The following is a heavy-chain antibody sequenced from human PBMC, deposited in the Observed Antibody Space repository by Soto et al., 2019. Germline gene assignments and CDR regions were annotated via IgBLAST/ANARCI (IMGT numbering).Heavy chain of an antibody. Sequence: GASVKVSYKASGGAFSSYAISGVRQAPGQVLEWMGGIIPIFGTANYAQKFQGRVTITADESTSTAYMELSSLRSEDTAVYYCARGANYDFWSGYSSEGYYGMDVWGQGTTVTVSS. D-gene: IGHD3-3*01. CDR1: GGAFSSYA. V-gene: IGHV1-69*13. CDR3: ARGANYDFWSGYSSEGYYGMDV. J-gene: IGHJ6*02. CDR2: IIPIFGTA.